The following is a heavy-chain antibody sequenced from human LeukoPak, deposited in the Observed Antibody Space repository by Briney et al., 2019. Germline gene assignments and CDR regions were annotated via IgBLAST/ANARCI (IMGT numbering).Heavy chain of an antibody. J-gene: IGHJ4*02. CDR1: GVSITSSPW. CDR2: INQSGRA. D-gene: IGHD2-15*01. V-gene: IGHV4-4*02. CDR3: TRLKVLDITWWPADY. Sequence: SETVSLTCAVSGVSITSSPWWSWVRQPPGKGLEWVGEINQSGRANYSPSLESRVTMSIDKSRNQFSLSLASVTAADTAVYYCTRLKVLDITWWPADYWGPGTLVTVSS.